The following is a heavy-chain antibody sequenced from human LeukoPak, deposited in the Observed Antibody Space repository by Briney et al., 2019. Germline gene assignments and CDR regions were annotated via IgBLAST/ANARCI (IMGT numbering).Heavy chain of an antibody. V-gene: IGHV1-18*01. D-gene: IGHD2-2*02. CDR1: GYTFTSYG. J-gene: IGHJ6*03. CDR3: ARDVLYCPNTSCYIGPYYMDV. CDR2: ISGYNGNT. Sequence: ASVKVSCKASGYTFTSYGISWVRQAPGQGLEWMGWISGYNGNTNYAQKLQGRVTMTTDTSTSTVYMELRSLKSDDTAVYYCARDVLYCPNTSCYIGPYYMDVWGKGTAVTTSS.